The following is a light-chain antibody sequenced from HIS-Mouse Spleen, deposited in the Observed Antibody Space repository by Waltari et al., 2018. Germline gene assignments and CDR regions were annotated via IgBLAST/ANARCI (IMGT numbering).Light chain of an antibody. V-gene: IGKV3-11*01. CDR1: QSVSSY. CDR3: QQRSNWPPLT. J-gene: IGKJ4*01. Sequence: EIVLTQSPATLSLSPGERATLSCRASQSVSSYLAWYQQKPGQAPRLLIYDASNRATGIPARVSGGGSGTDFTLTISSLEPEDFAVYYCQQRSNWPPLTFGGGTKVEIK. CDR2: DAS.